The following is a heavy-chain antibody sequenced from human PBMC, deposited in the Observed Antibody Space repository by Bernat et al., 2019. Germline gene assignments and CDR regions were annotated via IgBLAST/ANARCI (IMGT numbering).Heavy chain of an antibody. V-gene: IGHV3-74*01. CDR1: GFTFSSYW. J-gene: IGHJ3*02. D-gene: IGHD4-17*01. CDR3: ARVFGADYGDYLDAFDI. CDR2: INSDGSST. Sequence: EVQLVESGGGLVQPGGSLRLSCAASGFTFSSYWMHWVRQAPGKGLVWVSRINSDGSSTSYADSVKGRFTISRDNAKNTLYLQMNSLRAEDTAVYYCARVFGADYGDYLDAFDIWGQGTMVTVSS.